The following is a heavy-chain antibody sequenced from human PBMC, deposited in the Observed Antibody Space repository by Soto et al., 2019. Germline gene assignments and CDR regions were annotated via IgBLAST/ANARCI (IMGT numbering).Heavy chain of an antibody. CDR1: GFTFDDYA. D-gene: IGHD6-13*01. CDR3: AKATKAYSSSWYYYYYGMDV. Sequence: EVQLVESGGGLVQPGRSLRLSCAASGFTFDDYAMHWVRQAPGKGLEWVSGISWNSGSIGYADSVKGRFTISRDNAKNSLYLLMNSLGAEDTALYYCAKATKAYSSSWYYYYYGMDVWGQGTTVTVSS. J-gene: IGHJ6*02. CDR2: ISWNSGSI. V-gene: IGHV3-9*01.